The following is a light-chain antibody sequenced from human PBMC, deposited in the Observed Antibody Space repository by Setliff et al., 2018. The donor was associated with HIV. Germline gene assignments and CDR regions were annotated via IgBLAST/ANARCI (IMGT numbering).Light chain of an antibody. CDR1: ALPEQY. Sequence: SYELTQPPSVSVSPGQTAGITCSADALPEQYAYWYQQKPGQAPVLVIYKDSERPSGIPERFSGSSSGTTVTLTISGVQAEDEADYYCQSADSSGTVVFGGGTKVTVL. J-gene: IGLJ2*01. CDR2: KDS. CDR3: QSADSSGTVV. V-gene: IGLV3-25*03.